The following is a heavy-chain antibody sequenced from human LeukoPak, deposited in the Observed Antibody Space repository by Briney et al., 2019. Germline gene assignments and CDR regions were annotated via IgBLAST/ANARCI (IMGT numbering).Heavy chain of an antibody. J-gene: IGHJ6*03. V-gene: IGHV3-15*01. D-gene: IGHD2-2*01. CDR2: IKSKTDGGTT. CDR3: TTRIVPAAHIDYYYYYMDV. CDR1: GFTFSNAW. Sequence: GGSLRLSCAACGFTFSNAWMSWVRQAPGKGLEWVGRIKSKTDGGTTDYAAPVKGRFTISRDDSKNTLYLQMNSLKTEDTAVYYCTTRIVPAAHIDYYYYYMDVWGKGTTVTVSS.